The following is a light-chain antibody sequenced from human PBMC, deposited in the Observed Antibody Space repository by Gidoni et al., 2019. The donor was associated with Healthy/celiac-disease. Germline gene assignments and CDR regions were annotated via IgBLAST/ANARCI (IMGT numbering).Light chain of an antibody. CDR2: LGS. Sequence: DIVMTQSPLSLPVTPGEPASISCRSSQSLLHSNGYNYLDWYLQKPGQSPQLLINLGSNRASGVPDRFSGSGSGTDFTLKISRVEAEDVGVYYCMQALQIVTFGGGTKVEIK. V-gene: IGKV2-28*01. CDR3: MQALQIVT. J-gene: IGKJ4*01. CDR1: QSLLHSNGYNY.